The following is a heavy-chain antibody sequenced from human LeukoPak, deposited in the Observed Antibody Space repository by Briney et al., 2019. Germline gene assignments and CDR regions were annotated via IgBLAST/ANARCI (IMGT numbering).Heavy chain of an antibody. J-gene: IGHJ3*02. D-gene: IGHD5-18*01. Sequence: SETLSLTCTVSGDSIGTYYWSWIRQPPGKGLALIASIYYSGSTNYNPSLEGRVTISVDTSKNQFSLKLNSVTAADTAVYYCARTRREYSLHDAFDMWVQGTVVTVSS. CDR2: IYYSGST. CDR1: GDSIGTYY. CDR3: ARTRREYSLHDAFDM. V-gene: IGHV4-59*01.